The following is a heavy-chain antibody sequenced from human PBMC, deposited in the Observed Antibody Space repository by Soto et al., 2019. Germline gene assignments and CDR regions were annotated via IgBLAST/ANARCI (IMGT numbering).Heavy chain of an antibody. Sequence: GASVKVSCKASGGTFSSYSISWVRQAPGQGLEWMGGIIPIFGTANYAQKFQGRVTITADESTSTAYMELSSLRSEDTAVYYCARVSSWSYCSSTSCHHPFDYWGQGTLVTV. CDR1: GGTFSSYS. V-gene: IGHV1-69*13. CDR2: IIPIFGTA. CDR3: ARVSSWSYCSSTSCHHPFDY. D-gene: IGHD2-2*01. J-gene: IGHJ4*02.